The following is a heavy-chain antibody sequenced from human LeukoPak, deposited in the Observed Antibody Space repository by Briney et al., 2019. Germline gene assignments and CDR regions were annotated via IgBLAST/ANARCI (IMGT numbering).Heavy chain of an antibody. CDR1: ADYLSSGDDP. CDR2: ISNSGSI. Sequence: PSGTQSLICTVSADYLSSGDDPWRSVRQPPGKRLERMVYISNSGSINYNPSLKSRVTISIGTSKNQFSLKLSSVTAADTAVYYCARVETPVTTTPPFDHWGQGTLVTVSS. J-gene: IGHJ4*02. CDR3: ARVETPVTTTPPFDH. D-gene: IGHD4-17*01. V-gene: IGHV4-61*08.